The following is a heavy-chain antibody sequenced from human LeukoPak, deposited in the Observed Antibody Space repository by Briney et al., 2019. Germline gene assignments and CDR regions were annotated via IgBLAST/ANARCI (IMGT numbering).Heavy chain of an antibody. CDR3: TTQVRIQSGYDSCFQH. D-gene: IGHD5-12*01. Sequence: GGSLRLSCAASGFTFSNAWMSWVRQAPGKGLEWVGHIKSKTDGGPTDHAAPVKGRFTISRDDSKNTLYLQMNSLKTEDTAVYYCTTQVRIQSGYDSCFQHWGQGTLVTVSS. V-gene: IGHV3-15*01. CDR2: IKSKTDGGPT. J-gene: IGHJ1*01. CDR1: GFTFSNAW.